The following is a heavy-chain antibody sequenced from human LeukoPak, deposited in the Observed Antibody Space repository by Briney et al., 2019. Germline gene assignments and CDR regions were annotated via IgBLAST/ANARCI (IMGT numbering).Heavy chain of an antibody. J-gene: IGHJ4*02. Sequence: SETLSLTCTVSGGSISSYYWSWIRQPPGKGLEWIGSIYYSGSTYYNPSLKSRVTISVDTSKNQFSLKLSSVTAADTAVYYCARDLTVVGATTDYWGQGTLVTVSS. CDR2: IYYSGST. CDR3: ARDLTVVGATTDY. D-gene: IGHD1-26*01. V-gene: IGHV4-59*12. CDR1: GGSISSYY.